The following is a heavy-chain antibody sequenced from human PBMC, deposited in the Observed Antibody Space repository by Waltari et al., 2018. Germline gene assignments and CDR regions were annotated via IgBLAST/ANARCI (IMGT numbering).Heavy chain of an antibody. Sequence: EVQLVESGGGLIQPGGSLRLSCAASGFNLFSNYMSWVRQAPGKGLEWVSVIYSGGGTTSYADSVKGRFTISRDDSRNIVYLQMNSLRADDTAVYYCARDRGASGYDFDYWGQGVLVTVSS. CDR1: GFNLFSNY. D-gene: IGHD5-12*01. J-gene: IGHJ4*02. CDR2: IYSGGGTT. V-gene: IGHV3-53*01. CDR3: ARDRGASGYDFDY.